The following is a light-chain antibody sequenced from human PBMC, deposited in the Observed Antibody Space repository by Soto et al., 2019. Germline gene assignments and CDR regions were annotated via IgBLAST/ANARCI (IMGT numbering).Light chain of an antibody. CDR2: EAS. V-gene: IGKV1-9*01. J-gene: IGKJ4*01. Sequence: SPSNHSASALSASIGDRVTITCRASQGINSYLAWYQQKPGKVPQLLIYEASILQSGVPSRFSGSGSGTDFTLTISSLQAEDFATYYCQQIRSYPSTFGGGTKVDIK. CDR3: QQIRSYPST. CDR1: QGINSY.